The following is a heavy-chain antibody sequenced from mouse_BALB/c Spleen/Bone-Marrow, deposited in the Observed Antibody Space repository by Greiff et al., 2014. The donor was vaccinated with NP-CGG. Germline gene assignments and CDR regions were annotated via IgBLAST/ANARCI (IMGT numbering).Heavy chain of an antibody. CDR2: IYPGNSDT. D-gene: IGHD1-1*01. CDR3: TRGITTVVATRAMDY. J-gene: IGHJ4*01. V-gene: IGHV1-5*01. CDR1: GYTFTSYW. Sequence: VQLKESGTVLARPGASVKMSCKASGYTFTSYWMHWVKQRPGQGLEWIGAIYPGNSDTSYNQKFKGKAKLTAVTSTSTAHMDLSSLTNEDSAVYYCTRGITTVVATRAMDYWGQGTSVTVSS.